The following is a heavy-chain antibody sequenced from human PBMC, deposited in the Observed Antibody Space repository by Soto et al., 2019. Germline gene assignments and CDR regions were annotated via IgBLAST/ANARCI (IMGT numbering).Heavy chain of an antibody. CDR1: GGSFSGYY. V-gene: IGHV4-34*01. J-gene: IGHJ4*02. D-gene: IGHD3-3*01. Sequence: LSLTCAVYGGSFSGYYWSWIRQPPGKGLEWIGEINHSGSTNYNPSLKSRVTISVDTSKNQFSLKLSSVTAADTAVYYCARGRRYDFWSGYYGGDFDYWGQGTLVTVSS. CDR3: ARGRRYDFWSGYYGGDFDY. CDR2: INHSGST.